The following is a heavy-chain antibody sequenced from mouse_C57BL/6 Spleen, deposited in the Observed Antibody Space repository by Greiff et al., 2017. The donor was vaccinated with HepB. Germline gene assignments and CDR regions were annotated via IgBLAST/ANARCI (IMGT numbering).Heavy chain of an antibody. CDR3: TTMGGNYPYAMDY. CDR2: IDPEDGDT. D-gene: IGHD2-1*01. CDR1: GFNIKDYY. J-gene: IGHJ4*01. V-gene: IGHV14-1*01. Sequence: EVQLQQSGAELVRPGASVKLSCTASGFNIKDYYMHWVKQRPEQGLEWIGRIDPEDGDTEYAPKFQGKATMTADTSSNTAYLQLSSLTSEDTAVYYCTTMGGNYPYAMDYWGQGTSVTVSS.